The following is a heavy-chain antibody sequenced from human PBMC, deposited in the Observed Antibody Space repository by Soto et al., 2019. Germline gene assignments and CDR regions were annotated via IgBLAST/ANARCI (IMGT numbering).Heavy chain of an antibody. D-gene: IGHD1-26*01. CDR1: GFTFSSYS. Sequence: GGSLRLSCAASGFTFSSYSMNWVRQAPGNGLEFVSYISSFISTIYYADSVKGRFTISRDNAKNSLYLQMDSLRAEAKAVYYATTSAYMDVWGTGTTVTVSS. V-gene: IGHV3-48*01. CDR3: TTSAYMDV. J-gene: IGHJ6*03. CDR2: ISSFISTI.